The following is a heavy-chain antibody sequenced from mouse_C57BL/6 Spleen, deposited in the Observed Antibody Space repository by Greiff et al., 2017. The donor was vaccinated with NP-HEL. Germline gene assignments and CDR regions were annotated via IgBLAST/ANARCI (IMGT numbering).Heavy chain of an antibody. V-gene: IGHV1-47*01. Sequence: VQLHQSGAELVTPGASVKMSCKASGYTFTTYPIEWMKQNHGKSLEWIGNFHPYNDDTKYNEKFKGKATLTVEKSSSTVYLELSRLTSDDSAVYYCARQNYDKEYYCDYWGQGTTLTVSS. CDR1: GYTFTTYP. CDR3: ARQNYDKEYYCDY. D-gene: IGHD2-4*01. CDR2: FHPYNDDT. J-gene: IGHJ2*01.